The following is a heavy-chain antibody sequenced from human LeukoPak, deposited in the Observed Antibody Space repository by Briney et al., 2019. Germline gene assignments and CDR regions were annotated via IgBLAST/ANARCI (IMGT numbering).Heavy chain of an antibody. D-gene: IGHD6-13*01. V-gene: IGHV1-69*04. J-gene: IGHJ3*02. CDR3: ARELAAAGTEGAFDI. Sequence: SVKVSCKASGGTFSSYAISWVRQAPGQGLEWMGRIIPILGIANYAQKFQGRVTITADKSTSTAYMELSSLRSEDTSVYYCARELAAAGTEGAFDIWGQGTMVTVCS. CDR1: GGTFSSYA. CDR2: IIPILGIA.